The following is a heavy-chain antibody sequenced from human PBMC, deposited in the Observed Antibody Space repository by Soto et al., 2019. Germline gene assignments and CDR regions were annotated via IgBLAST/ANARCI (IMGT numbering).Heavy chain of an antibody. CDR1: GYTFTSYA. Sequence: ASVKVSCKASGYTFTSYAMHWVRQAPGQRLEWMGWINAGNGNTKYSQKFQGRVTITRDTSASTAYMELSSLRSEDTAVYYCASETTVTTRDLTHYYYGMDVWGQGTTVTV. V-gene: IGHV1-3*01. D-gene: IGHD4-17*01. J-gene: IGHJ6*02. CDR3: ASETTVTTRDLTHYYYGMDV. CDR2: INAGNGNT.